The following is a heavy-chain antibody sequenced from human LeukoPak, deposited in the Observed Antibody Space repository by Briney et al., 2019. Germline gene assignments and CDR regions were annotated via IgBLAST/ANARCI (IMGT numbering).Heavy chain of an antibody. CDR1: GGTFSSYA. CDR3: ARDISSDGGY. Sequence: ASVKVSCKASGGTFSSYAISWVRQAPGQGLEWMGIINPSGGSTSYAQKFQGRVTMTRDISTSTVYMELSSLRSEDTAVYYCARDISSDGGYWGQGTLVTVSS. D-gene: IGHD3-3*02. CDR2: INPSGGST. J-gene: IGHJ4*02. V-gene: IGHV1-46*01.